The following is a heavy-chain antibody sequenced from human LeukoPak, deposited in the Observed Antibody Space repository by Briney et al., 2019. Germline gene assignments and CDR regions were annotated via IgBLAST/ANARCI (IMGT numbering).Heavy chain of an antibody. Sequence: ASVKVSCKASGHTFTSYGISWVRQAPGQGLEWMGWISAYNGNTNYAQKLQGRVTMTTDASTSTAYMELRSLRSDDTAVYYCARDWGDYYDSSGYLDYWGQGTLVTVSS. J-gene: IGHJ4*02. V-gene: IGHV1-18*01. CDR1: GHTFTSYG. D-gene: IGHD3-22*01. CDR2: ISAYNGNT. CDR3: ARDWGDYYDSSGYLDY.